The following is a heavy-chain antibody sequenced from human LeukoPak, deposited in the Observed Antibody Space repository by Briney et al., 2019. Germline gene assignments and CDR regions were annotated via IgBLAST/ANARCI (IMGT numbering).Heavy chain of an antibody. D-gene: IGHD6-19*01. CDR2: IYSGGST. J-gene: IGHJ4*02. CDR1: GFSFSSYW. Sequence: GGSLRLSCAASGFSFSSYWMSWVRQAPGKGLEWVSVIYSGGSTYYADSVKGRFTISRDNSKNTLYLQMNSLRAEDTAVYYCARVYSSGWFDYWGQGTLVTVSS. V-gene: IGHV3-66*01. CDR3: ARVYSSGWFDY.